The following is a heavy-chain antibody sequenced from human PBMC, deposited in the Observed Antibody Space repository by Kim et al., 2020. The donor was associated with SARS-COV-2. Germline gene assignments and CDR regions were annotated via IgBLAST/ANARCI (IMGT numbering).Heavy chain of an antibody. CDR2: IIPIFGTA. V-gene: IGHV1-69*06. CDR3: ARESAAGIAVAGTGSFDY. J-gene: IGHJ4*02. D-gene: IGHD6-19*01. Sequence: SVKVSYKASGGTFSSYAISWVRQAPGQGLEWMGGIIPIFGTANYAQKFQGRVTITADKSTSTAYMELSSLRSEDTAVYYCARESAAGIAVAGTGSFDYWGQGTLVTVSS. CDR1: GGTFSSYA.